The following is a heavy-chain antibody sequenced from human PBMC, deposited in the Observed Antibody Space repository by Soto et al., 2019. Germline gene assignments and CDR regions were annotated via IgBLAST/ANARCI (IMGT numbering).Heavy chain of an antibody. CDR1: GYSFINYA. CDR3: ARGASSSWTSLDY. D-gene: IGHD6-13*01. V-gene: IGHV1-3*04. CDR2: INIGDGNT. J-gene: IGHJ4*02. Sequence: ASVKVSCKASGYSFINYAIYWVRQAPGQRLEWMGRINIGDGNTKYSQRFQGRVTITRDTSASTAYMDLSSLTSDDTAVYYCARGASSSWTSLDYWGQGTLV.